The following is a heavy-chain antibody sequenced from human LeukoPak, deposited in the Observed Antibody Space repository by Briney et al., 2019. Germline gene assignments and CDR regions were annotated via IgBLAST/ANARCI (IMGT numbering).Heavy chain of an antibody. Sequence: ASVKVSCKVSGYTLTELSMHWVRQAPGKGLEWMGGLDPEDGETIYAQKFQGRVTMTEGTSTDTAYMELSSLRSEDTAVYYCATAGYSSGWYSMGGYFDYWGQGTLVTVSS. CDR2: LDPEDGET. V-gene: IGHV1-24*01. CDR1: GYTLTELS. CDR3: ATAGYSSGWYSMGGYFDY. D-gene: IGHD6-19*01. J-gene: IGHJ4*02.